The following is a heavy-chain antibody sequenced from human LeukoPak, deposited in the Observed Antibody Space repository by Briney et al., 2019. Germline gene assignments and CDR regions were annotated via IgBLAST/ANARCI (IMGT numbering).Heavy chain of an antibody. V-gene: IGHV3-7*01. D-gene: IGHD6-19*01. CDR3: AREAVDQPRYSSGWFFDP. CDR1: GFTFSGYW. J-gene: IGHJ5*02. CDR2: IKQEGSEK. Sequence: PGGSLRLSCAASGFTFSGYWMSWVRQAPGKGLEWVANIKQEGSEKFYVDSVKGRFTISRDNAQKSLHLQMSSLRVEDTAVYYCAREAVDQPRYSSGWFFDPWGQGTLVTVSS.